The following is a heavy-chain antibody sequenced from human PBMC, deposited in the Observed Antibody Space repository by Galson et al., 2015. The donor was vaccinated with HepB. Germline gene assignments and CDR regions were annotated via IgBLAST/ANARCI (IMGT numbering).Heavy chain of an antibody. CDR2: ISYDGSNK. CDR3: AGNYGSGTRGPFDY. V-gene: IGHV3-30*04. CDR1: GFTFRSYA. D-gene: IGHD3-10*01. Sequence: SLRLSCAASGFTFRSYAMHWVRQAPGKGLEWMAVISYDGSNKYYADSVKGRFTISRDNSKNTLYLQMNSLRAEDTAAYYCAGNYGSGTRGPFDYWGQGTLVTVPS. J-gene: IGHJ4*02.